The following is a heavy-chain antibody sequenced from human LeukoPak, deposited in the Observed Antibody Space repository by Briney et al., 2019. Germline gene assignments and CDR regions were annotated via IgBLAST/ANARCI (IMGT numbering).Heavy chain of an antibody. CDR3: ARRRDSGSLQHFDY. Sequence: GGSLRLSCAASGFTFDDYDMHWVRQAPGKGLEWVSGISWNSGSIGYADSVKGRFTISRDNAKNSLYLQMNSLRAEDTAVYYCARRRDSGSLQHFDYWGQGTLVTVSS. D-gene: IGHD1-26*01. J-gene: IGHJ4*02. CDR2: ISWNSGSI. CDR1: GFTFDDYD. V-gene: IGHV3-9*01.